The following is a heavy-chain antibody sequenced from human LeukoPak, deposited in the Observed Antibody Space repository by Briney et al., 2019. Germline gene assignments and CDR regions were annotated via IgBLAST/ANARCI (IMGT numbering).Heavy chain of an antibody. V-gene: IGHV4-59*12. Sequence: PSETLSLTCTVSGGSISSYYWSWIRQPPGKGLEWIGYIYYSGSTNYNPSLKSRVTISVDTSKNQFSLKLSSVTAADTAVYYCARMFRRHGGNFDYWGQGTLVTVSS. CDR2: IYYSGST. CDR1: GGSISSYY. J-gene: IGHJ4*02. CDR3: ARMFRRHGGNFDY. D-gene: IGHD4-23*01.